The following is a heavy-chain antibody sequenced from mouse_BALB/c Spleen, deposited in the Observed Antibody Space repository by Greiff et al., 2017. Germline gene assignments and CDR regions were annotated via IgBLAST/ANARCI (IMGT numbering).Heavy chain of an antibody. CDR3: ARSGYGSSYYAMDY. CDR2: ISYSGST. CDR1: GDSITSGY. D-gene: IGHD1-1*01. V-gene: IGHV3-8*02. Sequence: EVQLQQSGPSLVKPSQTLSLTCSVTGDSITSGYWNWIRKFPGNKLEYMGYISYSGSTYYNPSLKSRISITRDTSKNQYYLQLNSVTAEDTATYYCARSGYGSSYYAMDYWGQGTSVTVSS. J-gene: IGHJ4*01.